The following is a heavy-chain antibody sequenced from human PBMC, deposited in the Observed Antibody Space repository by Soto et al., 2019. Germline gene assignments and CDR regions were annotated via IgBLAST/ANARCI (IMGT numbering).Heavy chain of an antibody. CDR2: IYYGGST. Sequence: TSETLSLTCTVSDGSISSHDWSWIRQPPGKGLEWIGSIYYGGSTYYNPSLKSRLTISIDTSKNQFSLHLNSVTPEDTAVYYCAREFPYYESSDSYFDYWGQGALVTVSS. V-gene: IGHV4-59*11. CDR3: AREFPYYESSDSYFDY. J-gene: IGHJ4*02. CDR1: DGSISSHD. D-gene: IGHD3-16*01.